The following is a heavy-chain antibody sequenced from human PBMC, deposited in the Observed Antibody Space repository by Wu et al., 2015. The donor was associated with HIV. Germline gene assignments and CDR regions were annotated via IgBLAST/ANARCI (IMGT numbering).Heavy chain of an antibody. CDR2: ISTYNGNT. V-gene: IGHV1-18*01. D-gene: IGHD5-12*01. CDR3: ARDCRGYDEVGYFDY. Sequence: QVQLVQSGAEVKKPGASVKVSCKASGYTFTRYGINWVRQAPGQGLEWMGWISTYNGNTNYAQKLQGRVTMTTDTSTSTAYMELRSLRSDDTAVYYCARDCRGYDEVGYFDYWGQGTLVTVSS. CDR1: GYTFTRYG. J-gene: IGHJ4*02.